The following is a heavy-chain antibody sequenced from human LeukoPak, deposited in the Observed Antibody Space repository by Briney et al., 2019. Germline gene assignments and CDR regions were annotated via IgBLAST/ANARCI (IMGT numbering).Heavy chain of an antibody. J-gene: IGHJ6*02. CDR2: INPSGGST. CDR3: ARGDTSSSSWDYYYYYGMDV. V-gene: IGHV1-46*01. CDR1: GYTFTSYY. D-gene: IGHD6-13*01. Sequence: ASVKVPCKASGYTFTSYYMHWVRQAPGQGLEWMGIINPSGGSTSYAQKFQGRVTMTRDTSTSTVYMELSSLRSEDTAVYYCARGDTSSSSWDYYYYYGMDVWGQGTTVTVSS.